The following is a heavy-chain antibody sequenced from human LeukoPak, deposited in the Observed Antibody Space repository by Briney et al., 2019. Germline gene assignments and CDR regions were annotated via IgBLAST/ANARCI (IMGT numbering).Heavy chain of an antibody. Sequence: PGGSLRLSCAASGFTFSSYAIIWVRQAPGKGLEWVSTISGSGGSTNYADSVKGRFTISRDNSKNTLYLQMNSLRAEDTAVYYCAKVPVFSLTISEVVTDDAFDIWGQGTIVTVSS. D-gene: IGHD3-3*01. CDR1: GFTFSSYA. CDR3: AKVPVFSLTISEVVTDDAFDI. J-gene: IGHJ3*02. CDR2: ISGSGGST. V-gene: IGHV3-23*01.